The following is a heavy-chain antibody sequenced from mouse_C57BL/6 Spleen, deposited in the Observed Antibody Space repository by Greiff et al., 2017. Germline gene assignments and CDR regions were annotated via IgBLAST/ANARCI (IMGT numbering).Heavy chain of an antibody. J-gene: IGHJ2*01. V-gene: IGHV3-6*01. CDR2: ISYDGSN. CDR3: ARGEDWSFDY. CDR1: GYSITSGYY. Sequence: EVKLMESGPGLVKPSQSLSLTCSVTGYSITSGYYWNWIRQFPGNKLEWMGYISYDGSNNYNPSLKNRISITRDTSKNQFFLKLNSVTTEDTATYYCARGEDWSFDYWGQGTTLTVSS. D-gene: IGHD4-1*01.